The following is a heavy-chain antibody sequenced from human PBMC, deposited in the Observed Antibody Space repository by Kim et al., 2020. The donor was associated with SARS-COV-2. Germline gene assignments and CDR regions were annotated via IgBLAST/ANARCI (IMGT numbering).Heavy chain of an antibody. D-gene: IGHD6-6*01. CDR1: GFPFSDAW. CDR2: FKSKTDGGTT. CDR3: TTDRGIKVRPLFDS. J-gene: IGHJ4*01. Sequence: LSLTCAASGFPFSDAWMSWVRQAPGKGLEWVARFKSKTDGGTTDYATPVKGRFTISRDDSRNTLSLQLNSLKIEDTAIYFCTTDRGIKVRPLFDSWG. V-gene: IGHV3-15*01.